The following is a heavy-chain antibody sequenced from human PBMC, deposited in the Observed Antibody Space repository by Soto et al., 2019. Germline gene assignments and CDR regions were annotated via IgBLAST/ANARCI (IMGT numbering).Heavy chain of an antibody. D-gene: IGHD6-19*01. CDR1: GGSVSSDSAA. J-gene: IGHJ6*02. Sequence: QVQLQQSGPGLVKPSQTLSLTCVISGGSVSSDSAAWNWIRQSPSRGLEWLGRTYYRSKWYIEYAPSGNGRITINPDTSKNHLSLQLNFVTPEDTAVYYCARSRVFIAVAGMATYYYYYGMDVWGQGTTVTVSS. V-gene: IGHV6-1*01. CDR3: ARSRVFIAVAGMATYYYYYGMDV. CDR2: TYYRSKWYI.